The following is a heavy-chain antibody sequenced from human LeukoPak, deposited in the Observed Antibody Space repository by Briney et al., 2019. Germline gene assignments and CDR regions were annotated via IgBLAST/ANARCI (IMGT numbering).Heavy chain of an antibody. CDR1: GFNFNNAW. D-gene: IGHD6-6*01. J-gene: IGHJ4*02. Sequence: GGSLRLSCAASGFNFNNAWMSWVRQAPGMGLEWVGRIKSKTSGGTTDYAAPVEGRFTISRDDSKNTLFLQMNSLKTEDTAFYYCTTYMAARPDNFGFWGQGTLVTVSS. V-gene: IGHV3-15*01. CDR3: TTYMAARPDNFGF. CDR2: IKSKTSGGTT.